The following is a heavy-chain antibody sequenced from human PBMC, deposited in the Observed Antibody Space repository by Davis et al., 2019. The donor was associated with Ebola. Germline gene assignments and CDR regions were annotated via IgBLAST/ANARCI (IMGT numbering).Heavy chain of an antibody. V-gene: IGHV3-53*01. J-gene: IGHJ2*01. Sequence: GGSLRLSCAASGFTVSSNYMSWVRQAPGKGLEWVSVIYSGGTTNYADSVKGRFTISRDNSKNTVFLQMNSLRAEDTAVYYCASGIDAWRLDYWYFDLWGRGTLVTVSS. CDR2: IYSGGTT. CDR3: ASGIDAWRLDYWYFDL. CDR1: GFTVSSNY. D-gene: IGHD1-1*01.